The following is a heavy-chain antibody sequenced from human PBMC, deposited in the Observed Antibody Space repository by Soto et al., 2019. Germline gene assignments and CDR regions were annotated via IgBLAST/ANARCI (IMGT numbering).Heavy chain of an antibody. CDR1: EFTFSSYS. J-gene: IGHJ4*02. D-gene: IGHD3-9*01. CDR2: ISSSSSTI. CDR3: AKVGHRVFDWPHFDY. V-gene: IGHV3-48*01. Sequence: PGGSLRLSCAASEFTFSSYSMNWVRQAPGKGLEWISYISSSSSTIYYADSVKGRFTISRDNSKNTLYLQMNSLRAEDTAVYYCAKVGHRVFDWPHFDYWGQGTLVTVSS.